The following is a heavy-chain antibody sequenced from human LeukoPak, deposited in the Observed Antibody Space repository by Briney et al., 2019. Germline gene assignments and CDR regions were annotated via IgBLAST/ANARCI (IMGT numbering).Heavy chain of an antibody. J-gene: IGHJ4*02. Sequence: GGSLRLSCAASGFTFSSYWMSWVRQAPGKGLEWVSSISSSSYIYFTDSVKGRFTISRDNAKNSLYLQMNSLRAEDTAVYYCASGVIAARRSYYFDYWGQGTLVTVSS. D-gene: IGHD6-6*01. CDR2: ISSSSYI. V-gene: IGHV3-21*01. CDR3: ASGVIAARRSYYFDY. CDR1: GFTFSSYW.